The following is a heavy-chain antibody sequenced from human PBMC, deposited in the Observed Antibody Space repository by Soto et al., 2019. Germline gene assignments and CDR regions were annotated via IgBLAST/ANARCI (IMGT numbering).Heavy chain of an antibody. CDR1: GGTFSSYA. V-gene: IGHV1-69*06. Sequence: SVKVSCKASGGTFSSYAISWVRQAPGQGLEWMGGIIPIFGTANYAQKFQGRVTITADKSTSTAYMELSSLRSEDTAVYYCARDPPPTMVRGGEAGYWGQGTLVTVSS. J-gene: IGHJ4*02. CDR2: IIPIFGTA. CDR3: ARDPPPTMVRGGEAGY. D-gene: IGHD3-10*01.